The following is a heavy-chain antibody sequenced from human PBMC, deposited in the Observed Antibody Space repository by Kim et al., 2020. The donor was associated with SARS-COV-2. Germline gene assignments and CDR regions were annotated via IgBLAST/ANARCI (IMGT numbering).Heavy chain of an antibody. Sequence: GGSLRLSCAASGFTFSNFAMSWVRQAPGKGLEWVSAIHGTSGDKWYADSVKGRFTISRDNSKNTLFLQMSSLRAEDTAIYYCAKDRVVPKDVFDSWSQG. J-gene: IGHJ4*02. V-gene: IGHV3-23*01. CDR1: GFTFSNFA. D-gene: IGHD2-2*01. CDR3: AKDRVVPKDVFDS. CDR2: IHGTSGDK.